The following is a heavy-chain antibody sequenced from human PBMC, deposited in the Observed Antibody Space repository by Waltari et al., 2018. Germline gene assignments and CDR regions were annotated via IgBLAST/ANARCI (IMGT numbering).Heavy chain of an antibody. CDR2: INRNNGNT. CDR3: ARDYCSGDGCSLDC. J-gene: IGHJ4*02. D-gene: IGHD2-15*01. Sequence: QVQLVQSGNEVMKPGASVKVSCKASGYTFTSHSITWVRQAPGQGPEWLGWINRNNGNTKFVQKFQGRVSLTTDTSTSTAYMDLRSLTSDDTAVYYCARDYCSGDGCSLDCWGQGTLVTVSS. CDR1: GYTFTSHS. V-gene: IGHV1-18*04.